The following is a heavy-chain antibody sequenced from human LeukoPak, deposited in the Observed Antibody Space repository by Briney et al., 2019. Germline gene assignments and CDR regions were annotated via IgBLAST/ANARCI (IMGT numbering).Heavy chain of an antibody. CDR3: AGGYSGYDSYGY. CDR2: IYYSGST. Sequence: SETLSLTCTVSGGSISSSSYYWGWIRQPPGKGLEWIGSIYYSGSTYYNPSLKSRVTISVDTSKNQFSLKLSSVTAADTAVYYCAGGYSGYDSYGYWGQGTLVTVSS. D-gene: IGHD5-12*01. J-gene: IGHJ4*02. V-gene: IGHV4-39*01. CDR1: GGSISSSSYY.